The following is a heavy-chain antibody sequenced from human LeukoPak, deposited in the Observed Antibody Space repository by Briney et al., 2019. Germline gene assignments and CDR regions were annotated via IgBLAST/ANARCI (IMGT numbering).Heavy chain of an antibody. CDR1: GFTFSSHA. CDR3: AKGKAFYYDSSAYYFDY. D-gene: IGHD3-22*01. V-gene: IGHV3-23*01. J-gene: IGHJ4*02. CDR2: IGGLGGST. Sequence: GGSLRLSCAASGFTFSSHAMAWVRQAPGKGLEWVSAIGGLGGSTYYGDSVRGRFTISRDNSKNTLYLQMSSLRAEDTAVYYCAKGKAFYYDSSAYYFDYWGQGTLVTVSS.